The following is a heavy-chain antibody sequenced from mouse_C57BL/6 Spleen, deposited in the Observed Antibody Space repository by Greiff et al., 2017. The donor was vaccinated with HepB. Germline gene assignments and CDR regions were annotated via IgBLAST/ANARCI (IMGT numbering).Heavy chain of an antibody. V-gene: IGHV1-82*01. D-gene: IGHD2-2*01. CDR2: IYPGDGDT. Sequence: VQLKQSGPELVKPGASVKISCKASGYAFRSSWLNWVKQRPGKGLEWIGRIYPGDGDTNYNGKFKGKATLTADKSSSTAYMQLSSLTSEDSAVYFCAKEEVYGYFFAYWGQGTLVTVSA. CDR1: GYAFRSSW. J-gene: IGHJ3*01. CDR3: AKEEVYGYFFAY.